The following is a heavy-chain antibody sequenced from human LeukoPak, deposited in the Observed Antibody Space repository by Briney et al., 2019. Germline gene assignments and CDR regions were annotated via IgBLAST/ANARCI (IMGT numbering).Heavy chain of an antibody. D-gene: IGHD5-12*01. CDR1: GFPFTTYW. V-gene: IGHV3-74*03. J-gene: IGHJ4*02. Sequence: PGGSLRLSCVTYGFPFTTYWIHWIRQAPGKGLEWVSRLSSDGSRSTYADSVKGRFIISRDNAKKTVYLQMNSLRVEDTAFYFCARFAAYEYHFDYWGRGALVTVSS. CDR2: LSSDGSRS. CDR3: ARFAAYEYHFDY.